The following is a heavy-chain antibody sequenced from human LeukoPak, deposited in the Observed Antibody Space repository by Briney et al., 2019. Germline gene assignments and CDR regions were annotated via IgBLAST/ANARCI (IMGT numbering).Heavy chain of an antibody. CDR3: ARVGVNYGSGSYDWFDP. D-gene: IGHD3-10*01. CDR2: MNPNSGNT. J-gene: IGHJ5*02. CDR1: GYTFTSYD. Sequence: ASVKVSCKASGYTFTSYDVNWVRQATGQGLEWMGWMNPNSGNTGYAQKFQGRVTMTRNTSISTAYMELSSLRSEDTAVYYCARVGVNYGSGSYDWFDPWGQGTLVTVSS. V-gene: IGHV1-8*01.